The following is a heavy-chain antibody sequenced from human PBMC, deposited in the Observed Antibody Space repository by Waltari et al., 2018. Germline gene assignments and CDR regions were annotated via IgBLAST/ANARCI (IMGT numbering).Heavy chain of an antibody. J-gene: IGHJ3*02. V-gene: IGHV1-69-2*01. CDR2: VDPEDGET. Sequence: EVQLVQSGAEVKKPGATVKISCKASGYTFTDYYMHWVQQAPGKGLEWMGRVDPEDGETIYAQKFQGRVTITADKSTSTAYMELSSLRSEDTAVYYCARAPPPPDDAFDIWGQGTMVTVSS. CDR1: GYTFTDYY. CDR3: ARAPPPPDDAFDI.